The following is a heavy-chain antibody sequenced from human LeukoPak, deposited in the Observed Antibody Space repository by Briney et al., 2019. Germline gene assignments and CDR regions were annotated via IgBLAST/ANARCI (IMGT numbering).Heavy chain of an antibody. CDR3: ARGRQYSTGWYYFDY. D-gene: IGHD6-19*01. J-gene: IGHJ4*02. CDR2: IYSGGST. CDR1: GFTVSSNY. Sequence: PGGSLRLSCAASGFTVSSNYMSWVRQAPGKGLEWVSVIYSGGSTYYADSVKGRFGISRDNSKNTLYLQMNCLRAEDTAVYYCARGRQYSTGWYYFDYWGQGTLVTVSS. V-gene: IGHV3-53*01.